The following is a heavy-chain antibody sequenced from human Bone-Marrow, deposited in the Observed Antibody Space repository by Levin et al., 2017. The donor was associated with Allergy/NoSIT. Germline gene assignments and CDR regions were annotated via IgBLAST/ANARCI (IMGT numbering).Heavy chain of an antibody. CDR2: IYYSGST. Sequence: PSETLSLTCTVSGGSISSSSYYWGWIRQPPGKGLEWIGSIYYSGSTYYNPSLKSRVTISVDTSKNQFSLKLSSVTAADTAVYYCARHALGYCSGGSCSPGGDWFDPWGQGTLVTVSS. CDR1: GGSISSSSYY. CDR3: ARHALGYCSGGSCSPGGDWFDP. D-gene: IGHD2-15*01. J-gene: IGHJ5*02. V-gene: IGHV4-39*01.